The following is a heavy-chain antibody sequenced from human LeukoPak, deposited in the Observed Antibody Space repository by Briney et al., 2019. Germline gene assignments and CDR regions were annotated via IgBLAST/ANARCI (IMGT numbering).Heavy chain of an antibody. CDR2: IIPIFGTA. CDR3: ARDGYSSSLLFPYYYMDV. CDR1: GGTFSSYA. V-gene: IGHV1-69*05. J-gene: IGHJ6*03. Sequence: SVKVSCKASGGTFSSYAISWVRQAPGQGLEWMGGIIPIFGTANYAQKFQGRVTITIDESTSTAYMELSSLRSEDTAVYYCARDGYSSSLLFPYYYMDVWGKGTTVTVSS. D-gene: IGHD6-6*01.